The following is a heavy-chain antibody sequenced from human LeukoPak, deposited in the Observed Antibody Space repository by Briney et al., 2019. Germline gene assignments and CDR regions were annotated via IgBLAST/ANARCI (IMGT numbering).Heavy chain of an antibody. Sequence: GGALRLYGAASGFNFRSYAMCWVRQAPGNGLEWVSEISGAGLSIHYSGSVKGRFTISRDNSKNTLYLQMNRLRAEDTALYYCAKLSGYVDYWGQGTLVTVSS. CDR2: ISGAGLSI. V-gene: IGHV3-23*01. CDR3: AKLSGYVDY. D-gene: IGHD3-22*01. J-gene: IGHJ4*02. CDR1: GFNFRSYA.